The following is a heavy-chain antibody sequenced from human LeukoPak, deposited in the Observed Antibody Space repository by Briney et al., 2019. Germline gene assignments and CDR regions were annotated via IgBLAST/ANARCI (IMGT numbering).Heavy chain of an antibody. J-gene: IGHJ4*02. Sequence: GGSLRLSCAPSGFTFSSYSMNWVRQAPGKRLEWVSSISSSSSYIYYADSVKGGFTISRDNAKNSLYLQMNSLRAEDTAVYYCARGPRGIVVVPAAIAYWGQGTLVTVSS. CDR2: ISSSSSYI. D-gene: IGHD2-2*02. CDR1: GFTFSSYS. V-gene: IGHV3-21*01. CDR3: ARGPRGIVVVPAAIAY.